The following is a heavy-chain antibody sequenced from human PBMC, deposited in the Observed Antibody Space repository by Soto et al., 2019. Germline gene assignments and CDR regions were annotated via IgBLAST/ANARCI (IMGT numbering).Heavy chain of an antibody. CDR3: AREMWTRSGPQNFFDY. Sequence: ASVKVSCKASGYTFTSYDINWVRQATGQGLEWMGWMNPNSGNTGYAQKFQGRVTMTRNTSISTAYMELRSLSSEDTAVYYCAREMWTRSGPQNFFDYWGLGALVTVSS. J-gene: IGHJ4*02. D-gene: IGHD6-25*01. V-gene: IGHV1-8*01. CDR1: GYTFTSYD. CDR2: MNPNSGNT.